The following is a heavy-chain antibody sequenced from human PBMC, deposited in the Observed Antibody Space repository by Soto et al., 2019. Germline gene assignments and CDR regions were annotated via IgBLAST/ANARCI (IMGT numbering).Heavy chain of an antibody. V-gene: IGHV3-9*01. J-gene: IGHJ3*02. CDR3: ARANRYLLSNAFDI. CDR1: GFTFDDYA. D-gene: IGHD2-15*01. Sequence: GGSLRLSCAASGFTFDDYAMHWVRQAPGKGLEWVSGISWNSGSIGYADSVKGRFTISRDNAKNSLYLQMNSLRAEDTALYYCARANRYLLSNAFDIWGQGTMVTVAS. CDR2: ISWNSGSI.